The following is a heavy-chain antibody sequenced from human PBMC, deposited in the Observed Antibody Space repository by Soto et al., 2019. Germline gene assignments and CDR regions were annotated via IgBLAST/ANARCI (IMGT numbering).Heavy chain of an antibody. Sequence: GGSLRLSCSASGFTFTSYAMHWVRQAPGKGLEFVSAISSYGADTYYAASVKGRFAISRDNPKNTLYLQMSSLRAEDTALYYCVKEGYMRSDWYGQFDYWGQGALVTVSS. V-gene: IGHV3-64D*06. D-gene: IGHD6-19*01. CDR2: ISSYGADT. J-gene: IGHJ4*02. CDR3: VKEGYMRSDWYGQFDY. CDR1: GFTFTSYA.